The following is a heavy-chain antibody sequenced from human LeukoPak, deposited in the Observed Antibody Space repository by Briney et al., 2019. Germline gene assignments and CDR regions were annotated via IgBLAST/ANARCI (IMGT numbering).Heavy chain of an antibody. J-gene: IGHJ4*02. V-gene: IGHV3-21*01. Sequence: GGSLRLSCAASGFTFSSYSMNWVRQAPGKGLEWVSSISSSSSYIYYADSVKGRFTISRDNAKNSLYLQMNSLRAEDTAVYYGARVPGMVRETHPDYWGQGTLVTVSS. CDR2: ISSSSSYI. CDR1: GFTFSSYS. CDR3: ARVPGMVRETHPDY. D-gene: IGHD3-10*01.